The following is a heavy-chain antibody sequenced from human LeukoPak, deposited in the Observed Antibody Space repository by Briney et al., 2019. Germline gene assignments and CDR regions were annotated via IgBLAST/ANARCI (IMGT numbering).Heavy chain of an antibody. CDR2: INPNGGGT. CDR1: GYTFSGYY. V-gene: IGHV1-2*06. CDR3: ARERKITSFGVACDY. J-gene: IGHJ4*02. D-gene: IGHD3-3*01. Sequence: ASVKVSCKASGYTFSGYYMHWVRQAPGQGLEWMGRINPNGGGTNYAQRLLGRVTMTSDTSISTAYMELSSLRSDDTAVYYCARERKITSFGVACDYWGQGTLVTVSS.